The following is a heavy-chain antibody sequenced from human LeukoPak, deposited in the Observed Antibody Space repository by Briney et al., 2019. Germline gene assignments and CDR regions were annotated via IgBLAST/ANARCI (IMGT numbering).Heavy chain of an antibody. Sequence: GGSLRLSCAASGFTFSSYWMNWVRQVPGKGLVWVSRIASDGNNRDYADSVKGRFTISRDNAKNTLYLQMNSLRAEDTAVYYCAKESGVVTATTYYYYGMDVWGQGTTVTVSS. D-gene: IGHD2-21*02. CDR1: GFTFSSYW. V-gene: IGHV3-74*01. CDR3: AKESGVVTATTYYYYGMDV. J-gene: IGHJ6*02. CDR2: IASDGNNR.